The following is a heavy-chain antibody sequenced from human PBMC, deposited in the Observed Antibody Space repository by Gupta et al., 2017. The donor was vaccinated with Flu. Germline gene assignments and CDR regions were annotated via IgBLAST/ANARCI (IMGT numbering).Heavy chain of an antibody. CDR1: GFTFNNSW. Sequence: EVQLVQSGGGLVKPGGSLRLSCAASGFTFNNSWMSWVRRAPGRGLEWVGRIKRGPEGAAADYAAFVEGRFTISRDGTTDTLYLQMDRLKTEDSAVYYCTTDTLPYYDSTGYFAHWSQGTVVAVST. CDR2: IKRGPEGAAA. J-gene: IGHJ5*02. CDR3: TTDTLPYYDSTGYFAH. D-gene: IGHD3-22*01. V-gene: IGHV3-15*01.